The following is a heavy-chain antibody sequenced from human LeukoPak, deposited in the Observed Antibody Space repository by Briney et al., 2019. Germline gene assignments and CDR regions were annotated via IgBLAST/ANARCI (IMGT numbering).Heavy chain of an antibody. Sequence: TGGSLRLSCAASGFTFSSYGMHWVRQAPGKGLEWEAVISYDGSNKYYADSVKGRFTISRDNSKNTLYLQMNSLRAEDTAVYYCARGYSYGYDFDYWGQGTLVTVSS. CDR2: ISYDGSNK. D-gene: IGHD5-18*01. V-gene: IGHV3-30*03. J-gene: IGHJ4*02. CDR1: GFTFSSYG. CDR3: ARGYSYGYDFDY.